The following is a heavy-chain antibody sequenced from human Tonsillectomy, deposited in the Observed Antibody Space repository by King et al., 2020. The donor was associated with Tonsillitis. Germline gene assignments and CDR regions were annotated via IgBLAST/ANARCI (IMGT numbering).Heavy chain of an antibody. V-gene: IGHV4-34*01. Sequence: VQLQQWGAGLLKPSETLSLTCAVYGGSFSGYYWSWIRQPPGKGLEWIGEINHSGSTNYNPSLKSRVTISVDTSKNQFSLKLSSVTAADTAVYYCARDRYSYGYYYMDVWGKGTTVTASS. CDR2: INHSGST. CDR3: ARDRYSYGYYYMDV. D-gene: IGHD5-18*01. CDR1: GGSFSGYY. J-gene: IGHJ6*03.